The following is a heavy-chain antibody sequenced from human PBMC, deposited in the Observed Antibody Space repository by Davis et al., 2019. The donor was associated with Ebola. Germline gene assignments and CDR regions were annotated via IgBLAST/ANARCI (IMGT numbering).Heavy chain of an antibody. CDR2: IYDRST. J-gene: IGHJ4*02. CDR1: GFTVSNH. V-gene: IGHV3-53*05. D-gene: IGHD6-19*01. CDR3: ATTQWLREFDN. Sequence: GESLKISCAASGFTVSNHMSWVRQAPGKGLEWVSVIYDRSTAYADSVRGRFTISRDKSNNSLYLDMNSLRVDDTAVYYCATTQWLREFDNWGQGTLVTVSS.